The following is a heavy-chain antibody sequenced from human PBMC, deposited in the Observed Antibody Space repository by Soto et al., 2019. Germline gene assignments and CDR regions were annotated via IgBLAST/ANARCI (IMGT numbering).Heavy chain of an antibody. V-gene: IGHV4-30-4*01. D-gene: IGHD2-2*01. Sequence: LSLTCTVSGGSISSGDYYWSWIRQPPGKGLEWIGYIYYSGSTYYNPSLKSRVTISVDTSKNQFSLKLSSVTAADTAVYYCARVVPATAIFYFDYWGQGTLVTVSS. J-gene: IGHJ4*02. CDR2: IYYSGST. CDR1: GGSISSGDYY. CDR3: ARVVPATAIFYFDY.